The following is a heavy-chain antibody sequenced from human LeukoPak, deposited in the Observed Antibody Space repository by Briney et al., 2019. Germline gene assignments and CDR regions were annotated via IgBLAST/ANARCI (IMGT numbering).Heavy chain of an antibody. CDR1: GYTLTELS. V-gene: IGHV1-24*01. CDR3: ATANSYYYDSSGYLFEY. CDR2: FDPEDGGT. J-gene: IGHJ4*02. D-gene: IGHD3-22*01. Sequence: ASVKVSCKVSGYTLTELSMHWVRQAPGKGLEWMGGFDPEDGGTIYAQKFQGRVTMTEDTSTDTAYMELSSLRSEDTAVYYCATANSYYYDSSGYLFEYWGQGTLVTVSS.